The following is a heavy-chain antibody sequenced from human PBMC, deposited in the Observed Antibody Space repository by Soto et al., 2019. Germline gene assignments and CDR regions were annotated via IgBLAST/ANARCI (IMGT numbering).Heavy chain of an antibody. J-gene: IGHJ4*02. D-gene: IGHD3-3*01. Sequence: QVQLVESGGGVVQPGRSLRLSCAASGFTFSSYGMHWVRQAPGKGLEWVAVISYDGSNKYYADSVKGRFTISRDNSKNTMYRQMNSLRAEDTGGYYCAKDPRRFGVVTTYYFDYWGQGTLVTVSS. CDR2: ISYDGSNK. V-gene: IGHV3-30*18. CDR1: GFTFSSYG. CDR3: AKDPRRFGVVTTYYFDY.